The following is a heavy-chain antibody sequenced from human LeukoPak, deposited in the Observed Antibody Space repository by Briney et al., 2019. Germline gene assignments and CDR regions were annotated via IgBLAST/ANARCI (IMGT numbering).Heavy chain of an antibody. CDR1: GFSFSGYW. V-gene: IGHV3-7*03. Sequence: GGSLRLSCAASGFSFSGYWMSWVRQTPGKGLEWVANIKQDGSVKNSVDSMKGRFTISKDNAKNSLYLQMNSLRAEDTAVYFCAREGNWNFDYWGQGTLVTVSS. D-gene: IGHD1-1*01. J-gene: IGHJ4*02. CDR3: AREGNWNFDY. CDR2: IKQDGSVK.